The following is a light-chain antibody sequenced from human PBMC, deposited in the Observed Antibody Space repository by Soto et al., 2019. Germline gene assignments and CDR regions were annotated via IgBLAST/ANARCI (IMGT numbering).Light chain of an antibody. CDR2: DAS. CDR1: ESISNW. Sequence: DIQMTQSPSTLSASVGDRVIITCRASESISNWLAWYQQTPGKAPKLLIYDASSLESGVPSRFSGRGSGTEFTLTISSLQPDDFATYYCQQSYSTPVTFGQGTKVDIK. CDR3: QQSYSTPVT. V-gene: IGKV1-5*01. J-gene: IGKJ1*01.